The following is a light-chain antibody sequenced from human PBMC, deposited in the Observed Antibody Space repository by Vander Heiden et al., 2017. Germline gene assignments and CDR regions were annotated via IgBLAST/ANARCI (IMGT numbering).Light chain of an antibody. J-gene: IGKJ3*01. V-gene: IGKV1-13*02. CDR3: QQFDSYPS. Sequence: AIQLTPFPSSLSLSFGDTDTITCRASHDTVSALAWYQQKPGDPPKVLIYDASTLESGVPSRFSGSGSGADFTLIISILQPEDFATYYCQQFDSYPSFGPGTKVDIK. CDR1: HDTVSA. CDR2: DAS.